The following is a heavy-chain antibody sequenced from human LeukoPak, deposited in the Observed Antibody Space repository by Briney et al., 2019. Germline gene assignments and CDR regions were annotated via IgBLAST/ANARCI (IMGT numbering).Heavy chain of an antibody. CDR2: IRYDGGDK. CDR1: GFTFSSYE. J-gene: IGHJ4*02. V-gene: IGHV3-7*01. Sequence: GGSLRLSCAASGFTFSSYEMNWVRQAPGKGLEWVGNIRYDGGDKNYVGSVKGRFTSSRDNAEKSVFLQMNSLTAEDTAVYYCARCFYSRVGCYFDSWGQGTLVSVSS. D-gene: IGHD4-11*01. CDR3: ARCFYSRVGCYFDS.